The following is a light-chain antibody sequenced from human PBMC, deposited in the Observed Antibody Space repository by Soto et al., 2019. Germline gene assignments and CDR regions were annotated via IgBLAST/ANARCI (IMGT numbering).Light chain of an antibody. CDR2: DAS. CDR3: CQRSSWYPIT. J-gene: IGKJ5*01. Sequence: IFLPQSPASLSLSPWEIATLPCRASQSVSSHLAWYQHRPGEAPRVLIYDASHRATGGPARFSGSGAGRDFFLTISSLEPEDAALVYCCQRSSWYPITFGQGTRLEIK. V-gene: IGKV3-11*02. CDR1: QSVSSH.